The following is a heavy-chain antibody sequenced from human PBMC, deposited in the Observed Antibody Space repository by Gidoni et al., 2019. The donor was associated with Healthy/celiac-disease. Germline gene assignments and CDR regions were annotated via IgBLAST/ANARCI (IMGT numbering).Heavy chain of an antibody. CDR2: ISSSSSYI. V-gene: IGHV3-21*01. J-gene: IGHJ5*02. CDR1: GLTFSSYS. CDR3: ARRITMVRGETP. D-gene: IGHD3-10*01. Sequence: EVQLVESGGGLVKPGGSLRLSCAASGLTFSSYSMNWVRQAPGKGLEWVSSISSSSSYIYYADSVNGRFTISRDNAKNSLYLQMNSLRAEDTAVYYCARRITMVRGETPWGQGTLVTVSS.